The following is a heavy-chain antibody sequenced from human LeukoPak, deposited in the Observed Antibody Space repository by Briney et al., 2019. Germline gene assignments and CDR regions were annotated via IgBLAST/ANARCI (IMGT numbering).Heavy chain of an antibody. Sequence: GGSLRLSCAASGFTFSYHWMTWVRQAPGKGLEWVANIKNDGAVKNYVDSVKGRFTISRDNAKNSLYLQMNSLRAEDTAVYYCAKDLLLWFGELLPLDYWGQGTLVTVSS. D-gene: IGHD3-10*01. CDR2: IKNDGAVK. J-gene: IGHJ4*02. CDR1: GFTFSYHW. CDR3: AKDLLLWFGELLPLDY. V-gene: IGHV3-7*01.